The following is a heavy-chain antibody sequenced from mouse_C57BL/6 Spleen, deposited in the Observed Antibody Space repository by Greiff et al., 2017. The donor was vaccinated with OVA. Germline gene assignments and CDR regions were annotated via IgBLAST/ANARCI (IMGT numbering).Heavy chain of an antibody. CDR1: GFTFSDYG. CDR2: ISSGSSTI. J-gene: IGHJ2*01. V-gene: IGHV5-17*01. D-gene: IGHD4-1*01. CDR3: ARGLGLFDY. Sequence: EVKVEESGGGLVKPGGSLKLSCAASGFTFSDYGMHWVRQAPEKGLEWVAYISSGSSTIYYADTVKGRFTISRDNAKNTLFLQMTSLRSEDTAMYYCARGLGLFDYWGQGTTLTVSS.